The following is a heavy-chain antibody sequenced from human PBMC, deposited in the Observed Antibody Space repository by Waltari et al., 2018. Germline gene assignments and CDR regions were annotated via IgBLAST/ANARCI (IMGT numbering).Heavy chain of an antibody. J-gene: IGHJ6*02. V-gene: IGHV3-7*01. CDR1: GITFGAYW. Sequence: QLVESGGDLVQPGGSLRLSCAASGITFGAYWISWVRQAPGKGLEWVSNIKQDGSEKNYVDSVKGRFTISRDNAKKLLYLQMNSLRVEDTAVYFCARVGATNLPYFYGMDVWGQGTTVTVSS. CDR2: IKQDGSEK. CDR3: ARVGATNLPYFYGMDV. D-gene: IGHD1-26*01.